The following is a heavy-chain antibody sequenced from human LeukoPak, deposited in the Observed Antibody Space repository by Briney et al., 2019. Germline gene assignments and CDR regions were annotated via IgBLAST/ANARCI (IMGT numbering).Heavy chain of an antibody. CDR1: GGSISSGGSS. Sequence: SETLSLTCAVSGGSISSGGSSWSWIRQPPGKGLEWIGYIYHSGSTYYNPSLKSRVTISVDRSKNQFSLKLSSVTAEDTAVYYCAKDQLSSGWFNYWGQGTLVTVSS. CDR2: IYHSGST. J-gene: IGHJ4*02. CDR3: AKDQLSSGWFNY. D-gene: IGHD6-19*01. V-gene: IGHV4-30-2*01.